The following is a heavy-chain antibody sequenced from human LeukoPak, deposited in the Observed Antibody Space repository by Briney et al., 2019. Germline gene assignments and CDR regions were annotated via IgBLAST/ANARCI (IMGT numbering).Heavy chain of an antibody. D-gene: IGHD1-26*01. Sequence: SETLSLTCAVYGGSFSGYYWSWIRQPPGKGLEWIGEINHSGSTNYNPPLKSRVTISVDTSKNQFSLKLSSVTAADTAVYYCARRGWVVGATEAFDIWGQGTMVTVSS. CDR3: ARRGWVVGATEAFDI. J-gene: IGHJ3*02. V-gene: IGHV4-34*01. CDR1: GGSFSGYY. CDR2: INHSGST.